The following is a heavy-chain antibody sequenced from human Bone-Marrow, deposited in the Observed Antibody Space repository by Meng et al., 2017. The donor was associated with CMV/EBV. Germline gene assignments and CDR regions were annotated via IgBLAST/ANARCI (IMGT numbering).Heavy chain of an antibody. Sequence: GESLKISCAASGFTFSSYSMNWVRRAPGKGLEWVSYISSSSSTIYYADSVKGRFAISRDNAKNSLYLQMNSLRAEDTAVYYCARDLGYCSSTSCFSFGMDVWGQGTTVTVSS. V-gene: IGHV3-48*04. J-gene: IGHJ6*02. CDR2: ISSSSSTI. D-gene: IGHD2-2*01. CDR1: GFTFSSYS. CDR3: ARDLGYCSSTSCFSFGMDV.